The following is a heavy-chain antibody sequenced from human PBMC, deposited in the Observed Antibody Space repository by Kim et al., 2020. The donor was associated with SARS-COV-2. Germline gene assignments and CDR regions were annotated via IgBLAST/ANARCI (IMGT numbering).Heavy chain of an antibody. CDR2: IYYSGST. D-gene: IGHD5-12*01. CDR3: ARLNGVWLQLSYFDY. V-gene: IGHV4-59*13. CDR1: GGSISSYY. J-gene: IGHJ4*02. Sequence: SETLSLTCTVSGGSISSYYWSWIRQPPGKGLEWIGYIYYSGSTNYNPSLKSRVTISVDTSKNQFSLKLSSVTAADTAVYYCARLNGVWLQLSYFDYWGQGTLVTVSS.